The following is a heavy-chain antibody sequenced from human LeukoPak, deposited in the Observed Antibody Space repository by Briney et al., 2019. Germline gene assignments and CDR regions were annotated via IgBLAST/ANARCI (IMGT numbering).Heavy chain of an antibody. J-gene: IGHJ5*02. CDR3: ARDTSEGDYAWWFDP. Sequence: ASVMVSCKASGYSFTSHYMHWVRQAPGQGLEWMGLINPRGTATRYAESFRGRLTLTRDLSTSTDYMELSSLRSDDTAVYFCARDTSEGDYAWWFDPWGQGTLVTVAS. CDR2: INPRGTAT. D-gene: IGHD3-16*01. V-gene: IGHV1-46*01. CDR1: GYSFTSHY.